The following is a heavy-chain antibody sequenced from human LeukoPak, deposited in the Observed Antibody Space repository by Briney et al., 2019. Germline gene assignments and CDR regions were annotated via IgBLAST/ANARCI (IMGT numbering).Heavy chain of an antibody. Sequence: ASVKVSCKASGYTFTGYYMHWVRQAPGQGLEWMGWINPNSGGTNYAQKFQGRVAMTRDTSISTAYMELSRLRSDDTAVYYCARDPDYYDSSGYYPYWGQGTLGTVSS. CDR2: INPNSGGT. CDR1: GYTFTGYY. CDR3: ARDPDYYDSSGYYPY. J-gene: IGHJ4*02. D-gene: IGHD3-22*01. V-gene: IGHV1-2*02.